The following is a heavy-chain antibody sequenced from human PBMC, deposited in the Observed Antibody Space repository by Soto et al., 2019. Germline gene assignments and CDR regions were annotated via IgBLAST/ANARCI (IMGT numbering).Heavy chain of an antibody. D-gene: IGHD6-6*01. V-gene: IGHV3-9*01. CDR1: GFNFENYA. CDR2: ISWNSGQL. J-gene: IGHJ6*03. Sequence: EVLLVESGGGLVQPDRPLRLSCAASGFNFENYAMHWVRQAPGKGLEWVSGISWNSGQLDYAGSVRGRFTISRDNGKNSLYLEMNSLRPDDTDLYVCSKDKYTGEYSYYRYMDVWGRGTTVIVSS. CDR3: SKDKYTGEYSYYRYMDV.